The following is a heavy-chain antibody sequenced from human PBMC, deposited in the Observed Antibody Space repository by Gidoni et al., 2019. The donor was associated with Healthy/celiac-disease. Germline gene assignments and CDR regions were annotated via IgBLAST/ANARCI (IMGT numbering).Heavy chain of an antibody. CDR1: GFTFSSYS. Sequence: EVQLVESGGGLVKPGGSLRLSCAASGFTFSSYSMNWVRTAPGTGLEWVSSISSSISYIYYADSVKGRFTISRDNAKNSLYLQMNSLRAEDTAVYYCARDAYCGGDCYSFNYFDYWGQGTLVTVSS. CDR2: ISSSISYI. CDR3: ARDAYCGGDCYSFNYFDY. V-gene: IGHV3-21*01. D-gene: IGHD2-21*02. J-gene: IGHJ4*02.